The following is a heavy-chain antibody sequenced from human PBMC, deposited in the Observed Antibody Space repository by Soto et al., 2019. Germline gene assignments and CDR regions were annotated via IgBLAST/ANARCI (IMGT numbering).Heavy chain of an antibody. CDR3: ARDWYSSAYYYYGMDV. Sequence: SETLSLTCTVSGGSISSYYWSWIRQPPGKGLEWIGYIYYSGSTNYNPSLKSRVTISVDTSKNQFSLKLSSVTAADTAVYYCARDWYSSAYYYYGMDVWGQGTTVTVSS. V-gene: IGHV4-59*01. CDR1: GGSISSYY. J-gene: IGHJ6*02. CDR2: IYYSGST. D-gene: IGHD6-19*01.